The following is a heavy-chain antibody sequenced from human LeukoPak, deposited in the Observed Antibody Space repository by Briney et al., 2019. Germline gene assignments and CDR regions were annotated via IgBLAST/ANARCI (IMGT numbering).Heavy chain of an antibody. CDR2: ISGSGADT. CDR1: GFTFSSYA. D-gene: IGHD3-22*01. Sequence: GGSLRLSCAASGFTFSSYAMNWVRQAPGQGLEWVSAISGSGADTYYADSVKGRFTISRDNSKNTLYLQMNSLRAEDTAVYYCAKDPHYDSSGFDWGQGTLVTVSS. CDR3: AKDPHYDSSGFD. V-gene: IGHV3-23*01. J-gene: IGHJ4*02.